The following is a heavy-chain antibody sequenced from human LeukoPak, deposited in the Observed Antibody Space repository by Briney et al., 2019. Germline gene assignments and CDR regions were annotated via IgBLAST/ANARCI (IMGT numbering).Heavy chain of an antibody. CDR2: IIPIFGTA. J-gene: IGHJ4*02. D-gene: IGHD6-19*01. CDR1: GGTFSSYA. CDR3: ARGRGAQYSSGWYIDYFDY. V-gene: IGHV1-69*13. Sequence: VASVKVSCKASGGTFSSYAISWVRQAPGQGLEWMGGIIPIFGTANYAQKFQGRVTITADESTSTAYMELSSLRSEDTAVYYCARGRGAQYSSGWYIDYFDYWGQGTLVTVSS.